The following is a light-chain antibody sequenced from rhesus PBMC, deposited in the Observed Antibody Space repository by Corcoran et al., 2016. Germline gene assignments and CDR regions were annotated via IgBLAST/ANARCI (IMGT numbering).Light chain of an antibody. CDR1: QGISRW. Sequence: DIQMTQSPSSLSASVGDRVTITCRASQGISRWLAWYQQKPGKAPKLLIYKASSLQGGVPSRFRGSGSGTGFTLTISSLQPEDFATYYCQQYNSAPRTFGQGTKVEIK. J-gene: IGKJ1*01. CDR3: QQYNSAPRT. V-gene: IGKV1-21*01. CDR2: KAS.